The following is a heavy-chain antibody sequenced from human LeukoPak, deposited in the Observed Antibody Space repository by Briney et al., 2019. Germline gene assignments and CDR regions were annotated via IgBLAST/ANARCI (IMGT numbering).Heavy chain of an antibody. D-gene: IGHD2-2*01. J-gene: IGHJ5*02. CDR3: ARVPLYCSSTSCWSWFDP. CDR2: IWYDGSNK. CDR1: GFTFSSYG. V-gene: IGHV3-33*01. Sequence: PGGSLRLSCAASGFTFSSYGMHWVRQAPGKGLEWVAVIWYDGSNKYYADSVKGRFTISRDNSKNTLYLQMNSLRAEDTAVYYCARVPLYCSSTSCWSWFDPWGQGTLVTVSS.